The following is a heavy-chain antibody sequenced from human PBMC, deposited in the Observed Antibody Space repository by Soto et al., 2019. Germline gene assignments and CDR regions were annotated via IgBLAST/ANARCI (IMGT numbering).Heavy chain of an antibody. CDR2: IYYSGST. CDR1: GGPVSSGSYY. J-gene: IGHJ4*02. CDR3: ARARERGSYGY. V-gene: IGHV4-61*01. Sequence: PSETLSLTCTVSGGPVSSGSYYWSWIRQPPGKGLEWIGYIYYSGSTNYNPSLKSRVTISVDTSKNQFSLKLSSVTAADTAVYYCARARERGSYGYWGQGTLVTVSS. D-gene: IGHD1-26*01.